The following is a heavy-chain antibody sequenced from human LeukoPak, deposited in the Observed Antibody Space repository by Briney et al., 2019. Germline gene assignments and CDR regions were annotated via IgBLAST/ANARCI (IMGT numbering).Heavy chain of an antibody. CDR3: ARRSSNYDFWSGALDWFDP. D-gene: IGHD3-3*01. CDR2: INPNSGGT. CDR1: GYTFTGYY. Sequence: ASVKVSCKASGYTFTGYYMHWVRQAPGQGLEWMGWINPNSGGTNYAQKFQGRVTMTRDTSISTAYMELSRLRSDDTAVYYCARRSSNYDFWSGALDWFDPGAREPWSPSPQ. V-gene: IGHV1-2*02. J-gene: IGHJ5*02.